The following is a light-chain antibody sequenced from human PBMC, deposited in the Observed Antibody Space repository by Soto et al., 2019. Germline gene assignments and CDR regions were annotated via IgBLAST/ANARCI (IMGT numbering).Light chain of an antibody. CDR3: QQYYSTPIT. CDR2: WAS. CDR1: QSVFYSSNNKNY. J-gene: IGKJ5*01. Sequence: DIVMTQSPDSLAVSLGERATINCKSSQSVFYSSNNKNYVTWYQQKPGQPPKLLIYWASTRESGVPDRFSGSGSGKDFTLTISSLQAEDVAVYYCQQYYSTPITFGQGTRVELK. V-gene: IGKV4-1*01.